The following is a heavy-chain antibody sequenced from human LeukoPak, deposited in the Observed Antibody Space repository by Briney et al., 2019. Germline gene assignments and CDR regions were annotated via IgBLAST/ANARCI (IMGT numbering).Heavy chain of an antibody. D-gene: IGHD3-10*01. Sequence: PSQTLSLTCTVSGGSISSGSYYWSCIRQPAGKGLEWIGRIYTTGSTNYNPSLKSRVTMSVDTSKNQFSLNLSSVTAADTAVYYCARVRGYYFDYWGQGTLVTVSS. CDR3: ARVRGYYFDY. J-gene: IGHJ4*02. CDR1: GGSISSGSYY. V-gene: IGHV4-61*02. CDR2: IYTTGST.